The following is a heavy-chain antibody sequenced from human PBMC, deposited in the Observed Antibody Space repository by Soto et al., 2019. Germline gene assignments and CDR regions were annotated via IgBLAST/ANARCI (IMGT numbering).Heavy chain of an antibody. V-gene: IGHV4-4*02. CDR3: ARDRVAVAAYGMDV. CDR1: CGSISSSNW. D-gene: IGHD6-19*01. Sequence: PSETLSLTCAVSCGSISSSNWWSWVRQPPGKGLEWIGEIYHSGSTNYNPSLKSRVTISVDKSKNQFSLKLSSVTAADTAVYYCARDRVAVAAYGMDVWGQGTTVTVSS. J-gene: IGHJ6*02. CDR2: IYHSGST.